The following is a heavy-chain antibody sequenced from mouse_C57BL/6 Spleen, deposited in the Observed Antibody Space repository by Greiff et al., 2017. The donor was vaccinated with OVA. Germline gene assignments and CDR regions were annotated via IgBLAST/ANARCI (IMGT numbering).Heavy chain of an antibody. J-gene: IGHJ1*03. D-gene: IGHD1-1*01. CDR1: GYTFTSYW. CDR3: ARSGSSPYWYFDV. CDR2: IDPSDSET. Sequence: QVQLKQPGAELVRPGSSVKLSCKASGYTFTSYWMHWVKQRPIQGLEWIGNIDPSDSETHYNQKFKDKATLTVDKSSSTAYMQLSSLTSEDSAVYYCARSGSSPYWYFDVWGTGTTVTVSS. V-gene: IGHV1-52*01.